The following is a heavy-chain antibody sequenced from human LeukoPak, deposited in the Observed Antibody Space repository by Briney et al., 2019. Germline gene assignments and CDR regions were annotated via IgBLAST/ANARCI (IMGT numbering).Heavy chain of an antibody. CDR3: ARDWPPTPIIVLVPAAIYGMDV. J-gene: IGHJ6*02. CDR2: IITIFGTA. V-gene: IGHV1-69*01. D-gene: IGHD2-2*01. Sequence: ASVKVSCKASGGTFSSYTIGWERQAPAQGLEWMGGIITIFGTANYAQKLQGRVRITAEESTSTAYMELSSLRSEDTALYYCARDWPPTPIIVLVPAAIYGMDVWGQGTTATVSS. CDR1: GGTFSSYT.